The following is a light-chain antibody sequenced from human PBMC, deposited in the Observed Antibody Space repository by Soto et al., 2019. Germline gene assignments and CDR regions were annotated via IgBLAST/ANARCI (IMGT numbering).Light chain of an antibody. V-gene: IGKV3-20*01. Sequence: EIVLTQSPGTLSLSPGARDTLSCRASQSVSRNYLVWYQQKPGQAPRLLLYGASSRATGIPDRFSGSGSGTDFTLTISRLEPEDFAVYFCQQYASSPLTFGGGTKVEIK. J-gene: IGKJ4*01. CDR2: GAS. CDR1: QSVSRNY. CDR3: QQYASSPLT.